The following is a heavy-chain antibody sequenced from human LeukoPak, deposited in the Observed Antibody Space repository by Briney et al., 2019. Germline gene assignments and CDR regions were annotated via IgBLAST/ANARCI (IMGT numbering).Heavy chain of an antibody. CDR2: IYHSGST. CDR1: GYSISSGYY. CDR3: ARRHIVANAFDI. D-gene: IGHD2-21*01. V-gene: IGHV4-38-2*01. J-gene: IGHJ3*02. Sequence: PSETLSLTCAVSGYSISSGYYWGWIRQPPGKGLEWIGSIYHSGSTYYNPSLKSRITISVDTSKNQFSLKLSSVTVADTAVYYCARRHIVANAFDIWGQGTMVTVSS.